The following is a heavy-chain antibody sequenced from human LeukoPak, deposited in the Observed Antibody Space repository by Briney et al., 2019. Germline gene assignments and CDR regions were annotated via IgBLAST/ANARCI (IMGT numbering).Heavy chain of an antibody. Sequence: GGSLRLSCAASGFTFSSYEMNWVRQAPGKGLEWVSYISSSGSTIYYADSVKGRFTISRDNAKNSLYLQMNSLRAEDTAVYYCARSDKRQQLGNWFDPWGQGTLVTVSS. CDR3: ARSDKRQQLGNWFDP. J-gene: IGHJ5*02. CDR2: ISSSGSTI. CDR1: GFTFSSYE. V-gene: IGHV3-48*03. D-gene: IGHD6-13*01.